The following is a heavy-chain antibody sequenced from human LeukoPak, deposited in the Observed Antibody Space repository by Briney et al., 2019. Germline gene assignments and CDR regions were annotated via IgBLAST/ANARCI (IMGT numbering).Heavy chain of an antibody. CDR2: INPYSGGT. CDR1: EYTFTGYY. CDR3: ARSSSGSSNWFGP. V-gene: IGHV1-2*06. D-gene: IGHD3-22*01. Sequence: EASVKVSCKASEYTFTGYYIHWVRQAPGQGLEWMGRINPYSGGTNYAQNFEGRVTMTRDTSITTAYMELSRLTSDDTAVYYCARSSSGSSNWFGPWGQGTLVTVS. J-gene: IGHJ5*02.